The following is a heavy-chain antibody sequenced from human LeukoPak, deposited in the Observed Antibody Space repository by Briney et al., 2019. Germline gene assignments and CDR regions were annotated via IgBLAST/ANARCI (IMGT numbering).Heavy chain of an antibody. CDR2: IYYSGST. V-gene: IGHV4-39*01. CDR3: ARGWELRLIDY. Sequence: SETLSLTCTVSGGSISSSSYYWGWIRQPPGKGLEWIGSIYYSGSTYYNPSLKSRVTISVDTSKNQFSLKLSSVTAADTAVCYCARGWELRLIDYWGQGTLVTVSS. CDR1: GGSISSSSYY. D-gene: IGHD1-26*01. J-gene: IGHJ4*02.